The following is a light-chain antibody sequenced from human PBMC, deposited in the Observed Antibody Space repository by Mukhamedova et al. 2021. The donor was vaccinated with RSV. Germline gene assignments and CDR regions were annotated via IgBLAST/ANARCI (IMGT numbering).Light chain of an antibody. V-gene: IGKV1-5*03. CDR2: KAS. J-gene: IGKJ1*01. Sequence: WYQRRVHGKAPRLLIYKASSLEAGVPSRFSGSGSGTEFTLTISSLQPDDFATYYCQHYYNYRAFGQGTKVEIK. CDR3: QHYYNYRA.